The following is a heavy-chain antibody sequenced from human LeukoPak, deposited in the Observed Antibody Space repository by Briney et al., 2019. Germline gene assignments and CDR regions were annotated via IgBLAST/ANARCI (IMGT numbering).Heavy chain of an antibody. CDR2: VKQDGSEK. Sequence: GGSLRLSCAASGVTFSSYWMTWVRQAPGKGLEWVANVKQDGSEKYYVDSVKGRFSISRDNSKNTVYLQMNSLRAEDTAVYYCARGGLHYYDSSGFDYWGQGTLVTVSS. D-gene: IGHD3-22*01. CDR3: ARGGLHYYDSSGFDY. CDR1: GVTFSSYW. V-gene: IGHV3-7*01. J-gene: IGHJ4*02.